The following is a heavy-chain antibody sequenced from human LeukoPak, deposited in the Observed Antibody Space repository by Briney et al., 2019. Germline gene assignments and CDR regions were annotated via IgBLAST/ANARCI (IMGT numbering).Heavy chain of an antibody. CDR3: ARDPGYSSGWSNLPLDY. J-gene: IGHJ4*02. CDR1: GYIFTGYY. D-gene: IGHD6-19*01. Sequence: ASVKVSCKASGYIFTGYYMHWVRQAPGQGLEWMGWINPNSGGTNYAQKFQGRVTMTRDTSISTAYMELSRLRSDDTAVYYCARDPGYSSGWSNLPLDYWGQGTLVTVSS. V-gene: IGHV1-2*02. CDR2: INPNSGGT.